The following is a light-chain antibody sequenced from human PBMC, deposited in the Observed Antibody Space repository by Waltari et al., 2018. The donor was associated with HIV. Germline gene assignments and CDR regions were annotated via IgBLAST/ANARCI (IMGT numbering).Light chain of an antibody. Sequence: DIQMTQSPSSLSASVGDRVTISCRASQTIRNFLNWYQQRPGKGPALLISAASTLQPGVPSRFSGSGSGEDFALTISSLQPEDFATYYCQQSYGTPWTFGPGTNVE. CDR1: QTIRNF. CDR2: AAS. V-gene: IGKV1-39*01. CDR3: QQSYGTPWT. J-gene: IGKJ1*01.